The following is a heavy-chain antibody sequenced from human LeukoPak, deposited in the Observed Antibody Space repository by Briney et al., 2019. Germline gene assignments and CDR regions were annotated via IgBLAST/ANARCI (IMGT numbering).Heavy chain of an antibody. Sequence: SETLSLTCTVSGGSISSYYWSWIRQPPGKGLEWIGYIYYSGSTNYNPSLKSRVTISVDTSKNQFSLKLSSVTAADTAVYYCARSPTLYFGADYWGQGTLVTVSS. D-gene: IGHD3-10*01. CDR3: ARSPTLYFGADY. CDR1: GGSISSYY. J-gene: IGHJ4*02. CDR2: IYYSGST. V-gene: IGHV4-59*01.